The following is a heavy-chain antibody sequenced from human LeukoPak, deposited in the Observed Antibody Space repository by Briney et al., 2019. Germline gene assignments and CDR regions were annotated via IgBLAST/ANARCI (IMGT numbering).Heavy chain of an antibody. J-gene: IGHJ4*02. Sequence: SETLSLTCTVSGGSISSSSYYWGWIRQPPGKGLEWIGSIYYSGSTYYNPSLKSRVTISVDTSKNQFSPKLSSVTAADTAVYYCARERGYGILTGYYKSYYFDYWGQGTLVTVSS. D-gene: IGHD3-9*01. V-gene: IGHV4-39*07. CDR2: IYYSGST. CDR3: ARERGYGILTGYYKSYYFDY. CDR1: GGSISSSSYY.